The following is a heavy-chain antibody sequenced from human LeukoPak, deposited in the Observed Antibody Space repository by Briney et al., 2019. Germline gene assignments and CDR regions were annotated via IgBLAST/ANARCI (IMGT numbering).Heavy chain of an antibody. J-gene: IGHJ6*02. Sequence: SETLSLTCTVSGGSISTDNCYWGWIRQPPGKGLEWIGSIYYNGNTYYNPSLKSRVTISVDTSKNQFSLKLSSVTAADTAVYYCARDRGYDYYYYGMDVWGQGTTVTVSS. CDR2: IYYNGNT. D-gene: IGHD2-15*01. V-gene: IGHV4-39*07. CDR1: GGSISTDNCY. CDR3: ARDRGYDYYYYGMDV.